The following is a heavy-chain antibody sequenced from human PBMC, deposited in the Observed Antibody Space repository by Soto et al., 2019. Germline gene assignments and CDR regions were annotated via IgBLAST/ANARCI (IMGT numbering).Heavy chain of an antibody. CDR2: FYHSGNS. CDR1: GGSIRSYY. V-gene: IGHV4-59*01. D-gene: IGHD5-18*01. CDR3: ARISSVDPYGYVNGGLDV. Sequence: PSETLSLTGSASGGSIRSYYLSWIRQSPEKGLEWIGYFYHSGNSNYNPSLKCRVTISVDTSKSQLSLSLRSVTAADTAVYFCARISSVDPYGYVNGGLDVWGQGSTVTVSS. J-gene: IGHJ6*02.